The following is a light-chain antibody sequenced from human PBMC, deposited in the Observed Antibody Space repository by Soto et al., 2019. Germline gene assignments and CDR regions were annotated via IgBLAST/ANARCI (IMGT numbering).Light chain of an antibody. J-gene: IGKJ4*02. Sequence: DSQMTQSPSTLSASIGDRVTITCRASQSVGSWVAWYQQNPGKAPKFLIYDASSLESGVPSRFSGSGSGTDVTLTVGNLQADDFATYNCKHYTSYPRTCGGGPVVEIK. CDR2: DAS. V-gene: IGKV1-5*01. CDR3: KHYTSYPRT. CDR1: QSVGSW.